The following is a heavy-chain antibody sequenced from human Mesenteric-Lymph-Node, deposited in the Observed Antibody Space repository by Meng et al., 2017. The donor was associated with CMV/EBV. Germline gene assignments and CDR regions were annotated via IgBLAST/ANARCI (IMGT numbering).Heavy chain of an antibody. Sequence: CTVSGGSSSSSGYYWHWIRQRPGKSLEWIGYIYYSGSTYYNPSLKSRVTVSVDTSKNQFSLKLSSVTAADSAVYYCARSASWGGFDYWGQGTLVTVSS. CDR1: GGSSSSSGYY. CDR2: IYYSGST. V-gene: IGHV4-31*03. D-gene: IGHD2-21*01. J-gene: IGHJ4*02. CDR3: ARSASWGGFDY.